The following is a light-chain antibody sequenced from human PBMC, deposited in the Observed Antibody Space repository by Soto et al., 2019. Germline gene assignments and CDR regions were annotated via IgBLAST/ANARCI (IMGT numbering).Light chain of an antibody. Sequence: EIVLTQSPGALSLSPGERATLSCRVSQSVSSTYLGWYQQKPGQAPRLLIYGTSNRASGIPDRFSGSGSGTYFTLTISRREPDDFALYYCQQYGSSPPDTFGQGTKLEIK. CDR3: QQYGSSPPDT. CDR1: QSVSSTY. J-gene: IGKJ2*01. V-gene: IGKV3-20*01. CDR2: GTS.